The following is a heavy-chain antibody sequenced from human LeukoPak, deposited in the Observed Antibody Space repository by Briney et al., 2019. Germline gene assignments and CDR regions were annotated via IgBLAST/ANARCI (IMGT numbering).Heavy chain of an antibody. CDR1: GGPISSGDYY. J-gene: IGHJ3*02. CDR2: IYYSGST. Sequence: SQTLSLTCTVSGGPISSGDYYWSWIRQPPGKGLEWIGYIYYSGSTYYNPSLKSRVTISVDTSKNQFSLKLSSVTAADTAVYYCARGWGLNAFDIWGQGTMVTVSS. V-gene: IGHV4-30-4*08. CDR3: ARGWGLNAFDI. D-gene: IGHD2-21*02.